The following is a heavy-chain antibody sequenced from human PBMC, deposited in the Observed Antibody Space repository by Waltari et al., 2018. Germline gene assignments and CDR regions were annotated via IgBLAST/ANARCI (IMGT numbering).Heavy chain of an antibody. J-gene: IGHJ6*02. CDR2: IIPILGIA. CDR3: ARGGSYGGMDV. D-gene: IGHD1-26*01. V-gene: IGHV1-69*02. Sequence: QVQLVQSGAEVKKPGSPVKVSCKASGGTFSSYTISWVRQAPGQGLEWMGRIIPILGIANYAQKFQGRVTITADKSTSTAYMELSSLRSEDTAVYYCARGGSYGGMDVWGQGTTVTVSS. CDR1: GGTFSSYT.